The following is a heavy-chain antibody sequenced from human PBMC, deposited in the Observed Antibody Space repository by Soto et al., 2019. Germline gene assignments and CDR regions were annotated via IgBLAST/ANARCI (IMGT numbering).Heavy chain of an antibody. Sequence: QVQLVESGGGVVQPGRSLRLSCGASGFIFNNSGMHWVRQVPGKGLEWVAVLSFDGSEKCYADSVKGRFTISRDNSKNTLYLQMNSLRIEDAAVYHCVKDRVPGAYGHYYGMDVWGQGTTVTVSS. CDR3: VKDRVPGAYGHYYGMDV. V-gene: IGHV3-30*18. CDR1: GFIFNNSG. CDR2: LSFDGSEK. D-gene: IGHD4-17*01. J-gene: IGHJ6*02.